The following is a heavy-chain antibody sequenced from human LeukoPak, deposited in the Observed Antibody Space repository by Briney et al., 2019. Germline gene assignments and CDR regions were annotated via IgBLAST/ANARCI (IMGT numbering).Heavy chain of an antibody. Sequence: SETLSLTCTVSSGSISSGGYYWSWIRQHPGKGLEWIGYIYYSGSTYYNPSLKSRVTISVDTSKNQFSLKLSSVTAADTAVYYCARGYSYGPFDYWGQGTLVTVSS. J-gene: IGHJ4*02. D-gene: IGHD5-18*01. CDR1: SGSISSGGYY. CDR2: IYYSGST. CDR3: ARGYSYGPFDY. V-gene: IGHV4-31*03.